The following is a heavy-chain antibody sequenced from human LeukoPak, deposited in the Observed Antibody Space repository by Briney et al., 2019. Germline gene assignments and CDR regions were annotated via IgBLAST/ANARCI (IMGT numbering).Heavy chain of an antibody. CDR3: AKVLSSYSGSYYGYFDY. V-gene: IGHV3-9*01. CDR1: GFTFDNYA. Sequence: GGSLRLSCAASGFTFDNYAMHWVRQAPGKGLEWVSGISWNSGSIGYADSVRGRFTISRDNAKNSLYLQMNSLRAEDTAVYYCAKVLSSYSGSYYGYFDYWGQGTLVTVSS. CDR2: ISWNSGSI. D-gene: IGHD1-26*01. J-gene: IGHJ4*02.